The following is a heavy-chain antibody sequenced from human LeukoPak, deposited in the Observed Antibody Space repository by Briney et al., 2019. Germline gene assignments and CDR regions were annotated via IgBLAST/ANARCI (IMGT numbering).Heavy chain of an antibody. CDR2: ISSSSSTI. CDR1: GFTFCSYS. D-gene: IGHD3-3*01. Sequence: PGGSLRLSRAASGFTFCSYSMNWVRQAPGKGLEWVSYISSSSSTIYYADSVKGRFTISRDNAKNSLYLQMNSLRAEDTAVYYCARDRILEWSNWFDPWGQGTLVTVSS. CDR3: ARDRILEWSNWFDP. V-gene: IGHV3-48*01. J-gene: IGHJ5*02.